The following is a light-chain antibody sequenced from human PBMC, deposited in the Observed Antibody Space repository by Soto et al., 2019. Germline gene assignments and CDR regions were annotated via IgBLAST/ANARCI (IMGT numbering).Light chain of an antibody. Sequence: DIQMTQSPSSLSASVGDRVTITCRASQSITNYLSWYQQKPGEAPRLLIYASSRLQSGVPSRFSGSGSGTHLTLTIRSLQPKDFATDYCRQSYRTPFTFGPGTQGAIK. V-gene: IGKV1-39*01. J-gene: IGKJ3*01. CDR2: ASS. CDR1: QSITNY. CDR3: RQSYRTPFT.